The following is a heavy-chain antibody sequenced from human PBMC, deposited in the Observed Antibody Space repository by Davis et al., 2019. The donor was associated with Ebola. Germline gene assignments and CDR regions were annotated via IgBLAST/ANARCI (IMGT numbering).Heavy chain of an antibody. Sequence: PGGSLRLSCAASGFTFDDYAMHWVRQAPGKGLEWVSGISWNSGSIGYADSVKGRFTISRDNAKNSLYLQMNSLRAEDTALYYCAKGPVAGTGGNWFDPWGQGTLVTVSS. D-gene: IGHD6-19*01. V-gene: IGHV3-9*01. CDR1: GFTFDDYA. J-gene: IGHJ5*02. CDR2: ISWNSGSI. CDR3: AKGPVAGTGGNWFDP.